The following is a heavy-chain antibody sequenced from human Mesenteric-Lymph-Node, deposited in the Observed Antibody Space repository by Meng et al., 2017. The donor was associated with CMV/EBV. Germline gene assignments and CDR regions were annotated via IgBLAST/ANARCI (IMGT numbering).Heavy chain of an antibody. CDR1: GYFFTMYG. D-gene: IGHD4-17*01. J-gene: IGHJ4*02. Sequence: ASVKVSCKATGYFFTMYGINLVRQAPGQGLEWMGWINPKSGATNYAQKFQGRVTMTRDTSVSTAYMELSRLRSDDTAVYYCARAVSKKQGYWGDYVVSLWDYWGQGTLVTVSS. CDR2: INPKSGAT. V-gene: IGHV1-2*02. CDR3: ARAVSKKQGYWGDYVVSLWDY.